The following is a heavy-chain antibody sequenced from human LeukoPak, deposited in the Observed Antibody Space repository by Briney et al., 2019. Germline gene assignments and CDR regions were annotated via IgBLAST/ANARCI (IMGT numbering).Heavy chain of an antibody. J-gene: IGHJ4*02. D-gene: IGHD4-17*01. CDR3: TTKTAMTASGVDY. V-gene: IGHV3-15*01. Sequence: GGSLRLSCAASGFSFSYAWMSWVRQAPGRGXXXXXXXXTKTDGVTTDYAAPVKGRFTISRDDSKSTLYLQMNSLKTEDTAVYYCTTKTAMTASGVDYWGQGTLVTVSS. CDR2: XXTKTDGVTT. CDR1: GFSFSYAW.